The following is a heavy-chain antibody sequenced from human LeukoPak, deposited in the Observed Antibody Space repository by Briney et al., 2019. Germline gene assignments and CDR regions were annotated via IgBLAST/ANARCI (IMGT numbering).Heavy chain of an antibody. J-gene: IGHJ3*02. CDR3: ARLAVNAFDI. D-gene: IGHD6-19*01. CDR2: TTSSGVYI. V-gene: IGHV3-21*01. Sequence: GGSLRLSCAASGFTFSSYSMTWVRQAPGKGLEWVSSTTSSGVYIQYADSVKGRFTTSRDNAKNSLYLQMKSLRAEDTAVFYCARLAVNAFDIWGQGTMVTVSS. CDR1: GFTFSSYS.